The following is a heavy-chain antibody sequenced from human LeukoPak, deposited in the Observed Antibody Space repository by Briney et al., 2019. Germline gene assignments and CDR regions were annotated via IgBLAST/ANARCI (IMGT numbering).Heavy chain of an antibody. CDR1: GFTFSSYW. CDR3: ARDRGGSYDLNAFDI. J-gene: IGHJ3*02. D-gene: IGHD1-26*01. V-gene: IGHV3-7*01. Sequence: GGSLRLSCAASGFTFSSYWMCWVRQAPGKGLEWVANIKQDGSEKYYVDSVKGRFTISRDNAKNSLYLQMNGLRAEDTAVYYCARDRGGSYDLNAFDIWGQGTMVTVSS. CDR2: IKQDGSEK.